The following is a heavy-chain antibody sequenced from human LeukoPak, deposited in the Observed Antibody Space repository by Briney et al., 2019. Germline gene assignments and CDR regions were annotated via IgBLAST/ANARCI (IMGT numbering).Heavy chain of an antibody. CDR1: DGSISSVSSGSYY. D-gene: IGHD2-15*01. CDR3: ARQLGYCSGGSCYRGPPGGY. CDR2: IYYSGST. V-gene: IGHV4-61*01. J-gene: IGHJ4*02. Sequence: SETLSLTCTVSDGSISSVSSGSYYWSWIRQPPGKGLEWIGYIYYSGSTNYNPSLKSRVTISVDTSKNQFSLKLSSVTAADTAVYYCARQLGYCSGGSCYRGPPGGYWGQGTLVTVSS.